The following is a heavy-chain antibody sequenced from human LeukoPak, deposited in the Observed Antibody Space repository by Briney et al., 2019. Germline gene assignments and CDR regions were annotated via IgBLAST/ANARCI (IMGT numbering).Heavy chain of an antibody. J-gene: IGHJ6*02. V-gene: IGHV3-21*01. CDR2: ISSSSSYI. Sequence: GGSLRRSCAASGFTFSSYNMNWVRQAPGKGLEWVSSISSSSSYIYYADSVKGRFTISRDYAKNSLYLQMNSLRAEDTAVYYCATDRHNVEHSYYYGMDVWGQGTTVTVSS. CDR1: GFTFSSYN. CDR3: ATDRHNVEHSYYYGMDV. D-gene: IGHD2-21*01.